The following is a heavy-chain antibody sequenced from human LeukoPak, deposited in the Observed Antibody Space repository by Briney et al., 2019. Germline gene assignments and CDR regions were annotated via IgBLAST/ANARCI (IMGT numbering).Heavy chain of an antibody. CDR3: ARVASYYGSWRTAHLCDY. Sequence: GGSLRLSCAASGFTFSSYSMNWVRQAPGKGLEWVSSISSSSSYIYYADSVKGRFTISRENAKNSLYLQMYSLRAEDTAVYYCARVASYYGSWRTAHLCDYWGQGTLVTVSS. J-gene: IGHJ4*02. CDR2: ISSSSSYI. V-gene: IGHV3-21*01. D-gene: IGHD3-10*01. CDR1: GFTFSSYS.